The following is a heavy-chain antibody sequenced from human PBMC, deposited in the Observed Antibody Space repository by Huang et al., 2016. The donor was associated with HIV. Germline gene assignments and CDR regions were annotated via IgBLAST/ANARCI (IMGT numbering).Heavy chain of an antibody. CDR1: GGTFSSDA. J-gene: IGHJ4*02. V-gene: IGHV1-69*01. Sequence: QVQLVQSGAEVKKPGSSVKVSCKASGGTFSSDAGSWVRQAPGQGLEGGGQISPRFGTTNYAQTFQGRVTLTADEATGTAYMELSNLSSEDTATYYCARETPTVTTAGYFDYWAQGTLVTV. D-gene: IGHD4-17*01. CDR2: ISPRFGTT. CDR3: ARETPTVTTAGYFDY.